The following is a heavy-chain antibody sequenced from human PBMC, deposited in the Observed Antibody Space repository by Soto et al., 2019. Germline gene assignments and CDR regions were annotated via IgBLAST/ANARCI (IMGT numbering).Heavy chain of an antibody. CDR3: ARYSSGYNRGFDY. Sequence: ASVKVSCKASGYTFTSYAMHWVLQAPGQRLEWMGWINAGNGNTKYSQKFQGRVTITRDTSASTAYMELSSLRSEDTAVYYCARYSSGYNRGFDYWGQGTLVTVSS. J-gene: IGHJ4*02. CDR2: INAGNGNT. CDR1: GYTFTSYA. D-gene: IGHD6-19*01. V-gene: IGHV1-3*01.